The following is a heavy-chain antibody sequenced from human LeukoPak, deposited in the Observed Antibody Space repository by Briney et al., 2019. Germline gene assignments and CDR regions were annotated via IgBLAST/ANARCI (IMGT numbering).Heavy chain of an antibody. V-gene: IGHV4-34*01. CDR3: ARGGYSSSWYYY. CDR1: GGSFSGYY. J-gene: IGHJ4*02. Sequence: PSETLSLTCAVYGGSFSGYYWSWIRQPPGKGGEWIGEINLNALPNYTPSLNRPLPISVAPSNPHFSLTLSSVTAADTAVYYCARGGYSSSWYYYWGQGTLLTVSS. CDR2: INLNALP. D-gene: IGHD6-13*01.